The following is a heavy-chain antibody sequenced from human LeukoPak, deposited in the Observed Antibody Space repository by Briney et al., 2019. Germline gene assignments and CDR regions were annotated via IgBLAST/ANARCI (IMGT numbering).Heavy chain of an antibody. J-gene: IGHJ4*02. CDR1: GFTFGDYA. D-gene: IGHD1-26*01. V-gene: IGHV3-49*03. CDR3: TRDGTSGSYWFDY. CDR2: IRSKAYGGTT. Sequence: GGSLRLSCTASGFTFGDYAMSWFRQAPGKGLEWVGFIRSKAYGGTTEYAASVKGRFTISRDYSKSIAYLQMNSLKTEDTAVYYCTRDGTSGSYWFDYWGQGTLVTVSS.